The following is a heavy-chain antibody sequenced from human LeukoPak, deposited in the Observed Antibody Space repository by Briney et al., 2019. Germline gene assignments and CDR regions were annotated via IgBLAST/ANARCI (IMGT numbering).Heavy chain of an antibody. CDR2: IY. CDR1: GYSFTSYW. Sequence: GESLQISCKGSGYSFTSYWIGWARQMPGKGLEWMGIIYSPSFQGQVTISADKSISTAYLQWSSLKASDTAMYYCARRASGWYVDYWGQGTLVTVSS. D-gene: IGHD6-19*01. V-gene: IGHV5-51*01. CDR3: ARRASGWYVDY. J-gene: IGHJ4*02.